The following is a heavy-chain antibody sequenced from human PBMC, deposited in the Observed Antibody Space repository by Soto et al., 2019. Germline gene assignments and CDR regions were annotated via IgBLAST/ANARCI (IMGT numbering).Heavy chain of an antibody. Sequence: EVQLLESGGGLVQPGGSLRLSCAASGFTFSSYAMSWVRQAPGKGLEWVSAISGSGGSTYYADSVKGRFTISRDNSKNTLYLQMNSLRAEDTAVYYCVKYSGSYSDVDYWGQGTLVTVSS. CDR1: GFTFSSYA. CDR3: VKYSGSYSDVDY. D-gene: IGHD1-26*01. CDR2: ISGSGGST. J-gene: IGHJ4*02. V-gene: IGHV3-23*01.